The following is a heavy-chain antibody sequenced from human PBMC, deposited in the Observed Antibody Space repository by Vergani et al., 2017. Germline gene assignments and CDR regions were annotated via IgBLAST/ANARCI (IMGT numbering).Heavy chain of an antibody. CDR3: ARYYYDSSGYSEYFQH. V-gene: IGHV3-74*01. CDR2: INSEGSST. Sequence: EVQLVESGGGLVQPGGSLRLSCAASGFTFSSFWTHWVRQAPGKGLVWVSRINSEGSSTSYADSVKGRFTISRDNTKNTLYLQMNSLRAEDTAVYYCARYYYDSSGYSEYFQHWGQGTLVTVSS. D-gene: IGHD3-22*01. J-gene: IGHJ1*01. CDR1: GFTFSSFW.